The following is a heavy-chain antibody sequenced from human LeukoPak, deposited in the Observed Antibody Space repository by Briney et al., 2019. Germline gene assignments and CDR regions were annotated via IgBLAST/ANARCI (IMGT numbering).Heavy chain of an antibody. CDR2: IYYSGST. Sequence: SETLSLTCTVSGGSISSYYWSWIQQPPGKGLEWIGYIYYSGSTNYNPSLKSRVTISVDTSKNQFSLKLSSVTAADTAVYYCARGKMYYDSSLFDPWGQGTLVTVSS. CDR1: GGSISSYY. V-gene: IGHV4-59*01. D-gene: IGHD3-22*01. J-gene: IGHJ5*02. CDR3: ARGKMYYDSSLFDP.